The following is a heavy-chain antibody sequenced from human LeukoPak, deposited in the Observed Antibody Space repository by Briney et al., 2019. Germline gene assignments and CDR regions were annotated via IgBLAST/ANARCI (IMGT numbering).Heavy chain of an antibody. J-gene: IGHJ4*02. Sequence: GGSLRLSCAASGFTFSTYWINWVRQSPGKGLVWVALINGDGSTTTHADSVKGRFTISRDNAKNTAYLQMNSLRDEDTAVYFCARDYAGSPDYWGQGTLDTVSA. CDR2: INGDGSTT. CDR1: GFTFSTYW. CDR3: ARDYAGSPDY. D-gene: IGHD3-10*01. V-gene: IGHV3-74*03.